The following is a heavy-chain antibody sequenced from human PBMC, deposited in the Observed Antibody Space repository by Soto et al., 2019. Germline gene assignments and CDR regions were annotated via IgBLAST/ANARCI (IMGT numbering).Heavy chain of an antibody. J-gene: IGHJ4*02. CDR3: ARNVPVTALGY. V-gene: IGHV3-66*01. D-gene: IGHD4-17*01. CDR2: TYSGGDT. CDR1: GVTVGNNY. Sequence: EVRLVESGGGLVQPGGSLRLSCAASGVTVGNNYMSWVRQAPGKGLEWVSDTYSGGDTRYADSVKGRFTMSRDSTKNTVYLQMDSLRAEDTAVYFCARNVPVTALGYRGQGSLVTVSS.